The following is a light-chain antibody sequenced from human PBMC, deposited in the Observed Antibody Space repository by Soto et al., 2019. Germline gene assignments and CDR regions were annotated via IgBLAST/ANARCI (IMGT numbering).Light chain of an antibody. CDR2: AAS. J-gene: IGKJ1*01. CDR1: QGLANY. V-gene: IGKV1-27*01. CDR3: QNFAFVPWA. Sequence: QMTQSPSSLSASVGDRVTITCRASQGLANYLAWYQQKPGSAPKLLIYAASTLYSDVPSRFSGSGAGTEFTLTISSLQPEDVATYYCQNFAFVPWALGQRTTVDI.